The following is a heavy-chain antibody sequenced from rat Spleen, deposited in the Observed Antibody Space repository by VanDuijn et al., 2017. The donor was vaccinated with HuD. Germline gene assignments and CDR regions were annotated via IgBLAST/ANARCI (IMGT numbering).Heavy chain of an antibody. CDR2: ITNIGGNT. V-gene: IGHV5-31*01. J-gene: IGHJ2*01. CDR3: AKSLRYNSY. D-gene: IGHD1-5*01. Sequence: EVQLVESGGGLVQPGRSLKLSCVTSGFTFNNYWMTWIRQAPGKGLEWVASITNIGGNTFYPDSVKGRFTISRDDVKSTLYLQMNSLRSEDTATYYCAKSLRYNSYWGQGVMVTVSS. CDR1: GFTFNNYW.